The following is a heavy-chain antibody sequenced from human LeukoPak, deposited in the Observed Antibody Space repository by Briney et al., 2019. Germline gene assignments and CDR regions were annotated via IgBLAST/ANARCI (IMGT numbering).Heavy chain of an antibody. CDR1: GFSFSSSW. CDR3: ARDRYYVVDY. D-gene: IGHD3-10*01. V-gene: IGHV3-74*03. CDR2: IKSDGSGA. J-gene: IGHJ4*02. Sequence: GGSLRLSCAASGFSFSSSWMHWVRQVPGKGLVWVSRIKSDGSGATYADSVKGRFTISRDNTKNTLYLQMNSLRAEDTAVYYCARDRYYVVDYWGQGTLVTVSS.